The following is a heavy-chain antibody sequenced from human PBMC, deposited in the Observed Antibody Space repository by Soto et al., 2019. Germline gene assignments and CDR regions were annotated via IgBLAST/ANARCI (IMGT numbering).Heavy chain of an antibody. V-gene: IGHV3-53*01. CDR3: VRTSSY. CDR1: GFAVNSDY. J-gene: IGHJ4*02. D-gene: IGHD2-2*01. CDR2: LFAGGVT. Sequence: TGGSLRLSCAASGFAVNSDYMSWVRQAPGKGLEWVSVLFAGGVTHYSDSVKGRFTISRDNSKNMLFLQMNRLRADDTAVYYCVRTSSYWGQGTRVTVSS.